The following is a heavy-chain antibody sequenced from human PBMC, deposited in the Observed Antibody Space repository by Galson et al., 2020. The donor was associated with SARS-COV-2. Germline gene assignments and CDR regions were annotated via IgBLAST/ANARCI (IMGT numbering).Heavy chain of an antibody. D-gene: IGHD2-2*01. CDR1: RFTFRNYA. Sequence: GGSMRLSCAASRFTFRNYAMSWVRQAPGKGLEWVSVISDNNGNTYYADSVKGRFTIARDNSKNTLYLQMNSLRAEDTAVYYCAKVPPYCSTTSCWCGFWGQGTLVTVTS. V-gene: IGHV3-23*01. CDR3: AKVPPYCSTTSCWCGF. CDR2: ISDNNGNT. J-gene: IGHJ4*02.